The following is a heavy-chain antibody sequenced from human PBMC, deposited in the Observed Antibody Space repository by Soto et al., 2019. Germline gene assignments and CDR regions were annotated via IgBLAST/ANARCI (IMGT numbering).Heavy chain of an antibody. CDR3: ARGRYGDY. V-gene: IGHV1-18*01. CDR1: GYTFTSYG. CDR2: ISAHNGNT. J-gene: IGHJ4*02. Sequence: QVHLVQSGAEVKKPGASVKVSCKASGYTFTSYGITWVRQAPGQGLEWMGWISAHNGNTDYAQKRQGRVIVTRDTSPSPAYMALRSLRSDDTAVYYCARGRYGDYWGQGALVTVSS. D-gene: IGHD1-1*01.